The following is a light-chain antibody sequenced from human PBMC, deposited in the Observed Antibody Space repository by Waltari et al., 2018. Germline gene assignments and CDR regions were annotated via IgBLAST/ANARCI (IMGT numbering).Light chain of an antibody. CDR3: QKYNSAPLT. CDR2: VAS. Sequence: IQMTQSPSSLSASVGDRVTITCRASQSISSSLNWYQQIPGKAPKLLIYVASNLQSGVPSRFSGSGSGTDFSLTISSLQPEDVATYYCQKYNSAPLTFGGGTKVEIK. CDR1: QSISSS. J-gene: IGKJ4*01. V-gene: IGKV1-39*01.